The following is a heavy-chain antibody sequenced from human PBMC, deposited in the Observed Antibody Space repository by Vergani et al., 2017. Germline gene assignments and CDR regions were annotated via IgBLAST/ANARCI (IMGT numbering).Heavy chain of an antibody. V-gene: IGHV3-30*02. D-gene: IGHD3-16*01. J-gene: IGHJ4*02. CDR2: IQFGGGNQ. CDR1: GFTLSNYE. CDR3: AKHFRGWGIDY. Sequence: QVQLVESGGGVVQRGGSLRLSCVTSGFTLSNYEMRWIRQGPGKGLEFVAFIQFGGGNQYYADSDKGLFTLSTDFSKNTLYLQMNNLRKEDTATYYCAKHFRGWGIDYWGQGTQVIVSS.